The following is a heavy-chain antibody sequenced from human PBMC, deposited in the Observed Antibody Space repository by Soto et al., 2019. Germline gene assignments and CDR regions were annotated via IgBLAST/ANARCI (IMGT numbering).Heavy chain of an antibody. Sequence: GGSLRLSCAASGFTFSNAWMSWVRQAPGKGLEWVGRIKSKTDGGTTDYAAPVKGRFTISRDDSKNTLYLQMNSLKTEDTAVYYCTTDLIAAAGTGGEDWFDPWGQGTLVTVSS. CDR1: GFTFSNAW. D-gene: IGHD6-13*01. CDR2: IKSKTDGGTT. J-gene: IGHJ5*02. CDR3: TTDLIAAAGTGGEDWFDP. V-gene: IGHV3-15*01.